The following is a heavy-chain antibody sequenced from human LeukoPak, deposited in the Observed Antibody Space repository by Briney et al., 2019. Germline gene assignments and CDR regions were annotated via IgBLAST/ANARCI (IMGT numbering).Heavy chain of an antibody. CDR1: GGSFSGYY. V-gene: IGHV4-34*01. CDR3: ARGHNWNYLAYFDY. CDR2: INHSGST. J-gene: IGHJ4*02. D-gene: IGHD1-7*01. Sequence: SETLSLTCAVYGGSFSGYYWSWIRQPPGKGLEWIGEINHSGSTNYNPSLKSRVTISVDTSKNQFSLKLSSVTAADTAVYYRARGHNWNYLAYFDYWGQGTLVTVSS.